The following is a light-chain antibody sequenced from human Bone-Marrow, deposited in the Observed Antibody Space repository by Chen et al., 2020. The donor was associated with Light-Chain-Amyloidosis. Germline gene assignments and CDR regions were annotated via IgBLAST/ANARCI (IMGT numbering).Light chain of an antibody. V-gene: IGLV1-44*01. J-gene: IGLJ2*01. CDR3: AAWDDSLNGVV. CDR1: TSNIGTYT. CDR2: SDN. Sequence: QSVPTQPPSTSGTPGQRVTLSRSGTTSNIGTYTVSWYRQVPGTAPRLLIQSDNQRPSGVPDRFSGSKSGTSASLAISWLQSEDEADYYCAAWDDSLNGVVFGGGTKLTVL.